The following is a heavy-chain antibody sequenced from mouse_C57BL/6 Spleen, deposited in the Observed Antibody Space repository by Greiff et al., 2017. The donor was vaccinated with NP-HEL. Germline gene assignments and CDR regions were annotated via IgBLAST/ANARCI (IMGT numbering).Heavy chain of an antibody. CDR1: GYAFTNYL. D-gene: IGHD2-2*01. CDR3: ENGYDEEFAY. J-gene: IGHJ3*01. CDR2: ITPGSGGT. V-gene: IGHV1-54*01. Sequence: VQLQQSGAALVRPGTSVKVSCKASGYAFTNYLIEWVKQWPGQGLEWLVVITPGSGGTYYNVKFKGKATLTADKSSSTAYMQRRSLTSEDAAVYFWENGYDEEFAYWGKGTVVTVSA.